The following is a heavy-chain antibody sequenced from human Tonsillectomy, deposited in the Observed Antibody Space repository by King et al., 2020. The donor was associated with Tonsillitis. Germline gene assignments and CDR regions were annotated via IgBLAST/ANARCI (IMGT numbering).Heavy chain of an antibody. CDR1: GDSVSSNSAA. D-gene: IGHD2-21*02. Sequence: VQLPQSGPGLVKPSQTLSLTCAISGDSVSSNSAAWNWIRQSPSRGLEWLGRTYYTSKWYNDYAVSVKSRITINPDTSKNQFSLQLNSVTPEDTAVYYCARDTRVTGERGRYAFDIWGQGTMVTVSS. CDR2: TYYTSKWYN. CDR3: ARDTRVTGERGRYAFDI. J-gene: IGHJ3*02. V-gene: IGHV6-1*01.